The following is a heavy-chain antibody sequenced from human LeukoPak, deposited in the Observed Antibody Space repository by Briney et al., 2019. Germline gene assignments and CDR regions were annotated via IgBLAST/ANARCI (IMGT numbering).Heavy chain of an antibody. J-gene: IGHJ5*02. V-gene: IGHV5-51*01. Sequence: GESLKISCKGSGYSFTSYRIGWVRQMPGKGLEWMGIIYPGDSDTRYSPSFQGQVTISADKSISTAYLQWSSLKASDTAMYYCARQGYYPYNWFDPWGQGTLVTVSS. CDR3: ARQGYYPYNWFDP. D-gene: IGHD3-10*01. CDR2: IYPGDSDT. CDR1: GYSFTSYR.